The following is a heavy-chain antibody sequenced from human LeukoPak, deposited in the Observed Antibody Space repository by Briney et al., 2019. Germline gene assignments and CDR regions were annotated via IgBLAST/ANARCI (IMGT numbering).Heavy chain of an antibody. V-gene: IGHV4-31*03. J-gene: IGHJ3*02. D-gene: IGHD3-10*01. CDR1: GGSISSDGYY. Sequence: SETLSLTCTVSGGSISSDGYYWSWIRQHPGKGLEWIGYIYYSGSTYYNPSLKSRVTISVDTSKNQFSLKLSSVTAADTAVYYCARDPIMVRGSEGEDAFDIWGQGTMVTVSS. CDR2: IYYSGST. CDR3: ARDPIMVRGSEGEDAFDI.